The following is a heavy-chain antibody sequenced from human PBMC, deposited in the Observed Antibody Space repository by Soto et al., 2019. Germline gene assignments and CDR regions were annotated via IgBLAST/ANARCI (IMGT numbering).Heavy chain of an antibody. D-gene: IGHD3-16*01. CDR3: AREGGDGVDY. CDR1: GGSINSVNYY. V-gene: IGHV4-31*03. Sequence: QVQLQESGPGLVKPSQTLSLTCSVSGGSINSVNYYWSWIRQHPGKGLEWIGYIYYSGSTHYNPPRKSRFTISVDTSENQFSLKLSSVTAADTSVYYCAREGGDGVDYWGQGTLVTVSS. J-gene: IGHJ4*02. CDR2: IYYSGST.